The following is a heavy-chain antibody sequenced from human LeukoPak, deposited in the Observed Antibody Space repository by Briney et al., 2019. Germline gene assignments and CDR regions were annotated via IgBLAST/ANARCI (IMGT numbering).Heavy chain of an antibody. D-gene: IGHD3-22*01. CDR3: ASGENYYDSSVIFDY. CDR2: INHSGST. J-gene: IGHJ4*02. Sequence: PSETLSLTCTVSGGSISSYYWNWIRQPPGKGLEWIGEINHSGSTNYNPSLKSRVTISVDTSKNQFSLKLSSVTAADTAVYYCASGENYYDSSVIFDYWGQGTLVTVSS. V-gene: IGHV4-34*01. CDR1: GGSISSYY.